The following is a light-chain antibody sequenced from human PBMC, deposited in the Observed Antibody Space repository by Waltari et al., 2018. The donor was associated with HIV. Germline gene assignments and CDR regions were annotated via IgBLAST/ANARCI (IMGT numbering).Light chain of an antibody. CDR2: RNN. CDR3: AAWDDSLSGGV. V-gene: IGLV1-47*01. Sequence: QSVLTQPPSTSGTPGQRVTIPCSGSSSNIGSTDVYWYQQLPGTAPKLPSYRNNQRPSGIPDRFCGSKSGTSASLAISGLRSEDGADYYCAAWDDSLSGGVFGGGTKLTCL. CDR1: SSNIGSTD. J-gene: IGLJ3*02.